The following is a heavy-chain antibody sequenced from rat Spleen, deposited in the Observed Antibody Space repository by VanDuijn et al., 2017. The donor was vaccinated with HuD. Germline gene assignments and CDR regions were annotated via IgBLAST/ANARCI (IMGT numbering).Heavy chain of an antibody. CDR1: DYSITNNY. J-gene: IGHJ2*01. Sequence: EVQLQESGPGLVKPSQSLTLTCSVTDYSITNNYWGWIRKFPGNKMEWMGYINYSGDTNYNPSLKSRISITRDTSKNQFFLHLNSLTTEDTATYFCARGPVDYWGQGVMVTVSS. CDR3: ARGPVDY. CDR2: INYSGDT. V-gene: IGHV3-1*01.